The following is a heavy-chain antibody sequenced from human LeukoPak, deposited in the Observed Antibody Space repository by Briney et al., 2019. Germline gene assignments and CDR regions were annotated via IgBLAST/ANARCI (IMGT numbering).Heavy chain of an antibody. V-gene: IGHV4-61*08. J-gene: IGHJ6*02. CDR1: GGSISSGGYY. D-gene: IGHD6-19*01. CDR2: IYYSGST. CDR3: ARDRLSYSSGWYVGYYYGMDV. Sequence: SETLSLTCTVSGGSISSGGYYWSWIRQPPGKGLEWIGYIYYSGSTNYNPSLKSRVTISVDTSKNQFSLKLSSVTAADTAVYYCARDRLSYSSGWYVGYYYGMDVWGQGTTVTVSS.